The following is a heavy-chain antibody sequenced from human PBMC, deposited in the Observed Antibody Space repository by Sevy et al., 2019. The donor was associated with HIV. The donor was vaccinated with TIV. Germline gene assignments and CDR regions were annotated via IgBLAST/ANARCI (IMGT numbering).Heavy chain of an antibody. CDR1: GFTFSSYW. CDR2: IKQDGSEK. Sequence: GGSLRLSCAASGFTFSSYWMSWVRQAPGKGLEWVANIKQDGSEKYYVDSVKGRFTISRDNAKNSLYRQMNSLRAEDTAVYYCARDHHSSSWYWFDPWGQGTLVTVSS. V-gene: IGHV3-7*01. J-gene: IGHJ5*02. D-gene: IGHD6-13*01. CDR3: ARDHHSSSWYWFDP.